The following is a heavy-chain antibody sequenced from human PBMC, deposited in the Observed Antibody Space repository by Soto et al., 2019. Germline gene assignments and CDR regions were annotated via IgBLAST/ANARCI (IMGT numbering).Heavy chain of an antibody. CDR3: ARGSGASLYFDY. CDR2: IIPIFGTA. D-gene: IGHD2-15*01. V-gene: IGHV1-69*06. CDR1: GGTFSSYG. Sequence: GASVKVSCKASGGTFSSYGISWVRQAPGQGLEWMGGIIPIFGTANYVQKFQGRVTITADKSTSTAYVELSSLRSEDTAMYYCARGSGASLYFDYWGQGTLVTVSS. J-gene: IGHJ4*02.